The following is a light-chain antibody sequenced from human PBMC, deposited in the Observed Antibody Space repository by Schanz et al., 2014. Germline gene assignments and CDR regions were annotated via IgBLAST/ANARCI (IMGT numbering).Light chain of an antibody. CDR3: MQGGHWPYT. V-gene: IGKV2-30*01. CDR1: ESLAYFDGNTY. CDR2: RVS. J-gene: IGKJ2*01. Sequence: EVVMTQSPLSLPVTLGQAATISCRSAESLAYFDGNTYLSWFHQRPGQSPRRLIYRVSRRDSGVPDRFSGSDSGTDFTLRISRVEAEDVGVYYCMQGGHWPYTFGQGTKLEIK.